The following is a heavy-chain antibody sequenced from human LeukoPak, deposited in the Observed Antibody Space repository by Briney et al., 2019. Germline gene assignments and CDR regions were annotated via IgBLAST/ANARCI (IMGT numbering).Heavy chain of an antibody. Sequence: GGSLRLSCAASGFTFSDYAMSWVRQAPGTGLEWVSGISFSGGSTYYPDSVKGRFTISRDNSKNTLYLQMNSLRAEDTAVYFCAREFFAAAGSFDFWGQGTLVTVSS. V-gene: IGHV3-23*01. CDR1: GFTFSDYA. CDR3: AREFFAAAGSFDF. CDR2: ISFSGGST. J-gene: IGHJ4*02. D-gene: IGHD6-13*01.